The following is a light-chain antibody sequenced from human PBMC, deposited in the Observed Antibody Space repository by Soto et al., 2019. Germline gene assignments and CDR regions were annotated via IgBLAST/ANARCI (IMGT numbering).Light chain of an antibody. CDR2: DIS. CDR3: CSYAGSDSYV. CDR1: SYDVGDYKY. J-gene: IGLJ1*01. V-gene: IGLV2-11*01. Sequence: QSALTQPRSVSGSPGQSVTISCTGTSYDVGDYKYVSWYRQLTGKAHKLIIYDISERPSGVPDRFSGSKSGNTASLTISGLQDEDEADYYCCSYAGSDSYVFGTGTKVTVL.